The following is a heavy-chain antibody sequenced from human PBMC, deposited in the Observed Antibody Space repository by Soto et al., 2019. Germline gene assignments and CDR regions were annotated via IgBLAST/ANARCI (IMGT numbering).Heavy chain of an antibody. V-gene: IGHV4-59*01. J-gene: IGHJ3*02. CDR1: GGSISSYY. Sequence: SETLSLTCTVSGGSISSYYWSWIRQPPGKGLEWIGYIYYSGSTNYNPSLKSRVTISVDTSKNQFSLKLSSVTAADTAVYYCARVDGEYGIDIWGQGTMVTVSS. CDR3: ARVDGEYGIDI. CDR2: IYYSGST. D-gene: IGHD6-6*01.